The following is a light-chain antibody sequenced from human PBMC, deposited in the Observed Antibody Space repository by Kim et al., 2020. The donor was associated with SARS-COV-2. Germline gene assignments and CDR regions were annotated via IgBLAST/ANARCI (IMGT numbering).Light chain of an antibody. CDR1: QSISSY. J-gene: IGKJ5*01. CDR3: QQYDSNHRT. CDR2: AAS. V-gene: IGKV1-39*01. Sequence: DIQMTQSPSSLSASIGDRVTITCRASQSISSYLNWYQQKPEKAPKLLIYAASSLQSGVPSRFSGSGSGTDFTLTISSLQPEDFATYYCQQYDSNHRTFGQGTRVEIK.